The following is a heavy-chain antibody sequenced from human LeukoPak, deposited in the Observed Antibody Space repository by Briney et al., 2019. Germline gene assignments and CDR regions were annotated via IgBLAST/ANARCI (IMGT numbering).Heavy chain of an antibody. D-gene: IGHD5-18*01. J-gene: IGHJ4*02. CDR1: EFSVSSNY. CDR3: ASLQLWYGPFDY. Sequence: GGSLRLSCAASEFSVSSNYMTWVRQAPGKGLEWVSLIYSDGSTYYADSVKGRFAFSRDNSKNTVYLQMNSLRAEDTAVYYCASLQLWYGPFDYWGQGTLVTVSS. CDR2: IYSDGST. V-gene: IGHV3-53*01.